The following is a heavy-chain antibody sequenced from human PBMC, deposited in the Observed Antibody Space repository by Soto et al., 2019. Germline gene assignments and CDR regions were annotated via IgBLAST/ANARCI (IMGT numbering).Heavy chain of an antibody. CDR2: IGSARDP. J-gene: IGHJ6*02. CDR1: GFTFSNFD. D-gene: IGHD3-16*01. CDR3: AGAYTGRLPRREGYYYAMDV. Sequence: GGSLRLSCATSGFTFSNFDMHWVRQVPGKGLEWGSAIGSARDPYYLGSVKGRFTISRENAKNSVYLQMNDLRAGDAAVYYCAGAYTGRLPRREGYYYAMDVWGQGTTVTVFS. V-gene: IGHV3-13*05.